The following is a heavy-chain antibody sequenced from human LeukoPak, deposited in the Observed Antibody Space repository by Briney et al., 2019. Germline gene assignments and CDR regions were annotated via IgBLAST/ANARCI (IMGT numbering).Heavy chain of an antibody. D-gene: IGHD3/OR15-3a*01. CDR1: GYTFTSYD. CDR2: INTNTGNP. CDR3: ARGTSGLATTNDY. V-gene: IGHV7-4-1*02. J-gene: IGHJ4*02. Sequence: ASVKVSCKASGYTFTSYDINWVRQAPGQGLEWMGWINTNTGNPTYVQGFTGRFVFSLDTSVSTAYLQITSLKAEDSAVYYCARGTSGLATTNDYWGQGTLVTVSS.